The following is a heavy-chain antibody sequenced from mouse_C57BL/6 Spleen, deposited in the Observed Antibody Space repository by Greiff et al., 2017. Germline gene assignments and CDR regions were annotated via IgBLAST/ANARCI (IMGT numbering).Heavy chain of an antibody. CDR3: ARNYGYDRDLFAY. D-gene: IGHD2-2*01. CDR2: IYPGDGDT. V-gene: IGHV1-80*01. Sequence: VQLKESGAELVKPGASVKISCKASGYAFSSYWMNWVKQRPGKGLEWIGQIYPGDGDTNYNGKFKGKATLTADKSSSTAYMQLSSLTSEDSAVYFCARNYGYDRDLFAYWGQGTLVTVSA. J-gene: IGHJ3*01. CDR1: GYAFSSYW.